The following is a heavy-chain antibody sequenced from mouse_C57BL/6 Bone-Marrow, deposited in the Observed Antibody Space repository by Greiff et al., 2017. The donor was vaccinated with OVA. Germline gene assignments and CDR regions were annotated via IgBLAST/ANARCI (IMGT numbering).Heavy chain of an antibody. CDR3: ARRPKNYFDY. CDR2: IYPGSGST. V-gene: IGHV1-55*01. Sequence: QVQLKQPGAELVKPGASVKMSCKASGYTFTSYWITWVKQRPGQGLEWIGDIYPGSGSTNYNEKFKSKATLTVDTSSSTAYLQLSSLTSEDSAVYYCARRPKNYFDYWGQGTTLTVSS. CDR1: GYTFTSYW. J-gene: IGHJ2*01.